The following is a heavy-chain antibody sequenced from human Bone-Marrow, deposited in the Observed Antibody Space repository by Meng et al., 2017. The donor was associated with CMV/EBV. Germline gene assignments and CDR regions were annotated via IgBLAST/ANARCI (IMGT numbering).Heavy chain of an antibody. CDR1: GFTFSSYS. V-gene: IGHV3-48*04. CDR2: ISSSSSTI. Sequence: GESLKISCAASGFTFSSYSMNWVRQAPGKGLEWVSYISSSSSTIYYADSVKGRFTISRDNAKNSLYLQMNSLRAEDTAVYYCARGGCSSTSCYNRGPCYYYGMDVWGQGTTVTVYS. D-gene: IGHD2-2*02. CDR3: ARGGCSSTSCYNRGPCYYYGMDV. J-gene: IGHJ6*02.